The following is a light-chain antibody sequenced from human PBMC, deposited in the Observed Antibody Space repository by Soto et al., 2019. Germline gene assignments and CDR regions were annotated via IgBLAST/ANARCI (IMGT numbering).Light chain of an antibody. CDR1: QSLDNC. Sequence: DIQMTQSPSTLSAYIGDRVTITCRASQSLDNCLAWYQQKPGQAPKLLIYDASTLESGVPSRFSGSGSGTDFSLTISSLQPVDFATYYCQQYTGYSQWTFGPGTRLEI. J-gene: IGKJ5*01. CDR3: QQYTGYSQWT. CDR2: DAS. V-gene: IGKV1-5*01.